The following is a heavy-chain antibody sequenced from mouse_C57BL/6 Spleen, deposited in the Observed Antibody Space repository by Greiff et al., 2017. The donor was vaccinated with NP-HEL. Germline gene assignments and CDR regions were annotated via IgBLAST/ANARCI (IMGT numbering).Heavy chain of an antibody. Sequence: EVHLVESGGGLVQPGGSLSLSCAASGFTFTDYYMSWVRQPPGKALEWLGFIRNKANGYTTEYSASVKGRFTISRDNSQSILYLQMNALRAEDSATYYCARRGNYVGAMDYWGQGTSVTVSS. CDR1: GFTFTDYY. CDR3: ARRGNYVGAMDY. J-gene: IGHJ4*01. D-gene: IGHD2-1*01. V-gene: IGHV7-3*01. CDR2: IRNKANGYTT.